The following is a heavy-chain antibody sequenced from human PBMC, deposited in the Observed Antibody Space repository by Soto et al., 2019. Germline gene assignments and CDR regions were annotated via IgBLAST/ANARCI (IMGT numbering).Heavy chain of an antibody. CDR2: IIPIFGTA. V-gene: IGHV1-69*06. Sequence: SVKVSCKASGGTFSSYAISWVRQAPGQGLEWMGGIIPIFGTANYAQKFQGRVTITADKSTSTAYMELSSLRSEDTAVYYCARVVRDYYDSSGYSSGNNWFDPWGQGTLVTVSS. CDR3: ARVVRDYYDSSGYSSGNNWFDP. CDR1: GGTFSSYA. D-gene: IGHD3-22*01. J-gene: IGHJ5*02.